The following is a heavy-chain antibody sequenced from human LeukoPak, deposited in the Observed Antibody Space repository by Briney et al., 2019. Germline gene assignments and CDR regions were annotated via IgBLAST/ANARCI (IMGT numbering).Heavy chain of an antibody. J-gene: IGHJ4*02. CDR2: ISGDSGAT. D-gene: IGHD2-21*02. Sequence: GGSLRLSCAASGFTFSRYSMNWVRQAPGKGLEWVSVISGDSGATVYRDSVEGRFTISRDNSKNTLFLHMNSLRAEDTAVYYCAKKAQVTAGAAYIDYWGQGTLVTVSS. CDR3: AKKAQVTAGAAYIDY. CDR1: GFTFSRYS. V-gene: IGHV3-23*01.